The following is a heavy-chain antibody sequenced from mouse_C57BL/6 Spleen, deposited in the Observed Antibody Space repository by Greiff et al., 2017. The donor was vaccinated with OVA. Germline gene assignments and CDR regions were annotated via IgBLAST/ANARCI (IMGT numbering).Heavy chain of an antibody. D-gene: IGHD2-4*01. V-gene: IGHV3-6*01. J-gene: IGHJ3*01. Sequence: EVKLLESGPGLVKPSQSLSLTCSVTGYSITRGYYWNWIRQFPGNKLEWMGYISYDGSNNYNPSLKNRISFTRDTSKNQFFLKLNSVTTEDTATYYCARDGNYYDYDWFAYWGQGTLVTVSA. CDR1: GYSITRGYY. CDR2: ISYDGSN. CDR3: ARDGNYYDYDWFAY.